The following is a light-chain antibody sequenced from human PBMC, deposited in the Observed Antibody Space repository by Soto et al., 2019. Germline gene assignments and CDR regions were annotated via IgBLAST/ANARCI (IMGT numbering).Light chain of an antibody. CDR2: DVS. Sequence: QSVLTQPASVSGSPGQSITISCTGTSSDVGGYNYVSWYQRHPGKAPKLMIYDVSNRPSGVSNRFSGSKSGNTASLTISGLHAEDEADYHCSSYTSTSIVFGTGTKLTVL. V-gene: IGLV2-14*01. CDR3: SSYTSTSIV. J-gene: IGLJ1*01. CDR1: SSDVGGYNY.